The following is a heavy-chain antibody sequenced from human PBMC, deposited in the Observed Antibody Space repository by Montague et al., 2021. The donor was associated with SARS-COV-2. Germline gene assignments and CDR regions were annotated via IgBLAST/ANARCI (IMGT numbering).Heavy chain of an antibody. CDR3: AIVAGGSSSHGCYLYF. D-gene: IGHD2-15*01. Sequence: SETLSLTCDVSGVSITSNNWWNWVRQSPEKGLEWSDEVHTSGSNNYNPSLMSRVTISVNEYKNQFSLKVNSVTAADTAVYFCAIVAGGSSSHGCYLYFSGQGTLVTVSS. CDR1: GVSITSNNW. V-gene: IGHV4-4*02. CDR2: VHTSGSN. J-gene: IGHJ4*02.